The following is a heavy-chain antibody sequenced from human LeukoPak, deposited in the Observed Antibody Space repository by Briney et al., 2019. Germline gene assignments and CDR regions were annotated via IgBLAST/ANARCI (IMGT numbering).Heavy chain of an antibody. CDR3: AKDFAGAVADL. D-gene: IGHD6-19*01. J-gene: IGHJ4*02. CDR1: GFTFSSYG. CDR2: ISYDGSNK. V-gene: IGHV3-30*18. Sequence: GRSLRLSCAASGFTFSSYGMHWVRQAPGKRLEWVAVISYDGSNKYYADSVKGRFTISRDNSKNTLYLQMNSLRAEDTAVYYCAKDFAGAVADLWGQGTLVTVSS.